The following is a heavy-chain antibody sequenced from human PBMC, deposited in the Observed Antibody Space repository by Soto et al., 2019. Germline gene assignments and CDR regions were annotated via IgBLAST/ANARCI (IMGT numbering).Heavy chain of an antibody. CDR2: IWPDGNNK. Sequence: QVQLVESGGGVVQPGRSLRLSCTASGFTFRNYGIHWVRQAPGKGLEWVAVIWPDGNNKYYPDSVKGRFTISRDNSKNXLYLQMNSLRAEDTAVYYCARAGIVATTQLGWFDPWGQGTLVTVSS. CDR1: GFTFRNYG. J-gene: IGHJ5*02. D-gene: IGHD1-26*01. CDR3: ARAGIVATTQLGWFDP. V-gene: IGHV3-33*01.